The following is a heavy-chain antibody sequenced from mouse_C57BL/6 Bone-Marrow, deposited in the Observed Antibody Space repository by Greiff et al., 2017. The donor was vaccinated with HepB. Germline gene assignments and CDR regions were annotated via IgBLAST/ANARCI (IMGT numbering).Heavy chain of an antibody. V-gene: IGHV10-3*01. CDR3: VRGHYGSSSYWYFDV. Sequence: EVQVVESGGGLVQPKGSLKLSCAASGFTFNTYAMHWVRQAPGKGLEWVARIRSKSSNYATYYADSVKDRFTISRDDSQSMLYLQMNNLKTEDTAMYYCVRGHYGSSSYWYFDVWGTGTTVTVSS. J-gene: IGHJ1*03. CDR2: IRSKSSNYAT. CDR1: GFTFNTYA. D-gene: IGHD1-1*01.